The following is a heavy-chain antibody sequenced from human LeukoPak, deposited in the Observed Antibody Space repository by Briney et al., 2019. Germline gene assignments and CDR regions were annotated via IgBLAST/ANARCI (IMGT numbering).Heavy chain of an antibody. CDR3: AKWATTYYYGSGSPPLGYYMDV. D-gene: IGHD3-10*01. J-gene: IGHJ6*03. Sequence: PGGSLRLSCAASGFTFSTYAMSWVRQAPGKGLERVSAISGSGGSTYYADSVKGRFTISRDNSKNTLYLQMNSLRAEDTAVYYCAKWATTYYYGSGSPPLGYYMDVWGKGTTVTISS. V-gene: IGHV3-23*01. CDR2: ISGSGGST. CDR1: GFTFSTYA.